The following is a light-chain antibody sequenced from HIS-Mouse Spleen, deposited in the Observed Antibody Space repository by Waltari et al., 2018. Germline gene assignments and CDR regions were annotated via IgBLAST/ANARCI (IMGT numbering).Light chain of an antibody. V-gene: IGKV4-1*01. J-gene: IGKJ4*01. CDR1: QSVLYSSNNKNY. CDR2: WAS. Sequence: DIVMTQSPDSLAVSLGVRATINCKSSQSVLYSSNNKNYLAWYQQKPGQPPKLLIYWASTREAGVPDRFSGSGSGTDFTLTISSLQAEDVAVYYCQQYYSTPTFGGGTKVEIK. CDR3: QQYYSTPT.